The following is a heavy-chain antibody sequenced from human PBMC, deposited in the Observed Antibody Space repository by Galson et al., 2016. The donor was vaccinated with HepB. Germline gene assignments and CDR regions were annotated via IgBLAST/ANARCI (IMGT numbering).Heavy chain of an antibody. D-gene: IGHD2-2*02. V-gene: IGHV6-1*01. CDR3: VKSIYLGRGFVA. CDR2: TYYRSEWRP. Sequence: CAISGDSVSNNIDGWNWIRQSPSRGLEWLGRTYYRSEWRPDYAPSVRSRISINPDTSKNQFSLHLTSVTPEDTAVYYCVKSIYLGRGFVAWGQGTLVTVSS. CDR1: GDSVSNNIDG. J-gene: IGHJ4*02.